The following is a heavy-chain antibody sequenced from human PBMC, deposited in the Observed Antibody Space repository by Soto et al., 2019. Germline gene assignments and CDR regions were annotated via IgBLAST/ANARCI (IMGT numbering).Heavy chain of an antibody. Sequence: SQTLSVTWSVAGGSSSSSSYYRGWIRQPPGKGLEWIGSIYYSGSTYYNPSLKSRVTISVDRSKNQFSLKLNSVTAADTAVYYCARGGVDYYDSSGYYFSPYYFDYWGQGTLVTVSS. J-gene: IGHJ4*02. D-gene: IGHD3-22*01. CDR3: ARGGVDYYDSSGYYFSPYYFDY. V-gene: IGHV4-39*07. CDR1: GGSSSSSSYY. CDR2: IYYSGST.